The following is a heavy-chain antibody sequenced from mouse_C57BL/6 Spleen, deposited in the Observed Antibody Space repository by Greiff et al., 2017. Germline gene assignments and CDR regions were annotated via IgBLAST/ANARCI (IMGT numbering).Heavy chain of an antibody. CDR1: GFTFNTYA. J-gene: IGHJ4*01. Sequence: EVQGVESGGGLVQPKGSLKLSCAASGFTFNTYAMHWVRQAPGKGLEWVARIRSKSSNYATYYADSVKDRFTISRDDSQSMLYLQMNNLKTEDTAMYYCVRDGAGTYYYAMDYWGQGTSGTVSS. CDR2: IRSKSSNYAT. D-gene: IGHD4-1*01. V-gene: IGHV10-3*01. CDR3: VRDGAGTYYYAMDY.